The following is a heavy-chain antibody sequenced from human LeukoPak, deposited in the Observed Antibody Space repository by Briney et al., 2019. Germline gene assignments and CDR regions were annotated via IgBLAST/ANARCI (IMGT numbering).Heavy chain of an antibody. CDR1: GFTFSSYW. D-gene: IGHD2-2*01. CDR2: IKQDGSEK. J-gene: IGHJ6*03. V-gene: IGHV3-7*01. CDR3: ARFICTSCYRYNHYFYYMDV. Sequence: GGSLRLSCAASGFTFSSYWMSWVRQAPGKGLEWVANIKQDGSEKYYVDSVKGRFTISRDNAKNSLYLQMNSLRAEDTAVYYCARFICTSCYRYNHYFYYMDVWGKGTTVTVSS.